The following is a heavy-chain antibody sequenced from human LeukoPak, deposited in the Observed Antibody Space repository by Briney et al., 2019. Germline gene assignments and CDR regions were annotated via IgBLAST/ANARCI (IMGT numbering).Heavy chain of an antibody. CDR1: GFTFSSYA. CDR2: ISYDGSNK. D-gene: IGHD3-10*01. J-gene: IGHJ4*02. V-gene: IGHV3-30*04. CDR3: AKEGWFGELEIDY. Sequence: GGSLRLSCAASGFTFSSYAMHWVRQAPGKGLEWVAVISYDGSNKYYADSVKGRFTISRDNSKNTLYLQMNSLRAEDTAVYYCAKEGWFGELEIDYWGQGTLVTVSS.